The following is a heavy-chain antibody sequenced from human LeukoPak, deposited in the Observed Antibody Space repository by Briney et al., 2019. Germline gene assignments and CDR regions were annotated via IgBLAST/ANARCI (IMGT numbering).Heavy chain of an antibody. Sequence: PWGSLRLSCAASGFTFSSYWMSWVRQAPGKGLEWVSAISGSGGSTYYADSVKGRFTISRDNSKNTLYLQMNSLRAEDTAVYYCAKDRRAAAGIDYWGQGTLVTVSS. CDR1: GFTFSSYW. V-gene: IGHV3-23*01. J-gene: IGHJ4*02. D-gene: IGHD6-13*01. CDR2: ISGSGGST. CDR3: AKDRRAAAGIDY.